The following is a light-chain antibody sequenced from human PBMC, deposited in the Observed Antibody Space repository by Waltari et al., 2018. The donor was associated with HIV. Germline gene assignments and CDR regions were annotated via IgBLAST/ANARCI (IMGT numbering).Light chain of an antibody. CDR1: SSDLGGYDY. J-gene: IGLJ3*02. V-gene: IGLV2-14*03. CDR3: SSYSSSSSPWV. Sequence: QSALTQPASVSGSPEQSITISCTGTSSDLGGYDYVSWYQHYPGKAPKLMIYDVTNRPSGVSNRVSGSKSGNTASLTISGLQAEDEADYFCSSYSSSSSPWVFGGGTKLTVL. CDR2: DVT.